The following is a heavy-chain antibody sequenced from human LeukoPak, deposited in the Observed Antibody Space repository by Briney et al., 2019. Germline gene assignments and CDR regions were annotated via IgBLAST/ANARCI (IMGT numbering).Heavy chain of an antibody. Sequence: PSETLSLTCAVYGGSFSGYFWSWIRQPPGKGLEWIGETNRSGSTTYNPSLKSRVTISVDTSKNQFSLKLNSVTAADTAVYYCARFGTYWGQGILVTVSS. CDR3: ARFGTY. D-gene: IGHD3-10*01. CDR1: GGSFSGYF. J-gene: IGHJ4*02. V-gene: IGHV4-34*01. CDR2: TNRSGST.